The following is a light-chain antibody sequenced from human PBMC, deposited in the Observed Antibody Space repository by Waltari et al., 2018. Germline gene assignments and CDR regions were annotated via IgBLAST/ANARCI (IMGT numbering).Light chain of an antibody. V-gene: IGLV2-23*02. CDR2: DVS. CDR1: SSDVGGYNY. Sequence: QSALTQPASVSGSPGQSITISCTGTSSDVGGYNYVSWYQQHPGKAPKLMIYDVSKRRSGVSIRFCGAKSCNTASLTILGLQAEDEADYYCCSYAGTSTVVFGGGTKLTVL. J-gene: IGLJ2*01. CDR3: CSYAGTSTVV.